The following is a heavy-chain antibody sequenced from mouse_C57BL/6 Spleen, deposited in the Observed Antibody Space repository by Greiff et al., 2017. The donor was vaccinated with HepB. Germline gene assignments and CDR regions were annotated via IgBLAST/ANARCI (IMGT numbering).Heavy chain of an antibody. Sequence: VQLQQSGAELVRPGASVKLSCTASGFNIKDYYMYWVKQRPEQGLEWIGRIDPEDGDTEYAPKFQGKATMTADTSSNTAYLQLSSLTSEDTAVYYCTITGTGPAWFAYWGQGTLVTVSA. CDR1: GFNIKDYY. J-gene: IGHJ3*01. CDR2: IDPEDGDT. D-gene: IGHD4-1*01. CDR3: TITGTGPAWFAY. V-gene: IGHV14-1*01.